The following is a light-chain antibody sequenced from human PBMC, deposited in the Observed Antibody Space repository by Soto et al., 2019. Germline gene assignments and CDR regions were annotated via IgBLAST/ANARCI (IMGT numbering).Light chain of an antibody. CDR1: HSVSSY. CDR3: QQDNTWTSR. J-gene: IGKJ1*01. V-gene: IGKV3-15*01. CDR2: GAS. Sequence: SLAILSSSPVQSLPVSFRASHSVSSYLAWFQQIPGQAHRLLIYGASTRATAIPARFSGSGSGTEFTLSISSLQSEDFAVYCCQQDNTWTSRFGEGSMVDI.